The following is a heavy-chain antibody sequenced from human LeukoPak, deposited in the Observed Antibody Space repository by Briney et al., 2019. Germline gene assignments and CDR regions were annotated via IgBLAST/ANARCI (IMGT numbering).Heavy chain of an antibody. D-gene: IGHD6-19*01. CDR1: GGSISSSSW. CDR3: ASRTASALEGFDI. Sequence: PSGTLSLTCAVSGGSISSSSWWSWVRQPPGKGLEWIGEVFHDGSPNYNPSFRGRVTILVDKSKNQFSLNLNSVTAADTAVYYCASRTASALEGFDIWGQGTMVTVSS. V-gene: IGHV4-4*02. J-gene: IGHJ3*02. CDR2: VFHDGSP.